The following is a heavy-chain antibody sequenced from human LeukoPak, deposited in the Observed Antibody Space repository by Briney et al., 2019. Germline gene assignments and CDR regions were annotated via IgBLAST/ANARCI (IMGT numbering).Heavy chain of an antibody. D-gene: IGHD2-2*01. CDR1: GGSFSGYY. CDR2: INHSGST. J-gene: IGHJ5*02. CDR3: ASRYCSSTSCNNWFDP. Sequence: PSETLSLTCAVYGGSFSGYYWSWIRQPPGKGLEWIGEINHSGSTNYNPSLKSRVTISVDTSKNQFSLKLSSVTAADTAVYYCASRYCSSTSCNNWFDPWGQGTLVTVSS. V-gene: IGHV4-34*01.